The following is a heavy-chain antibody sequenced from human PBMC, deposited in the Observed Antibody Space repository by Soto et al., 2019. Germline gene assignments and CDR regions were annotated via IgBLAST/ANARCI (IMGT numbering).Heavy chain of an antibody. CDR3: ARSLRGGNVNFDY. CDR2: MNPDSGDT. Sequence: QVQLVQSGAEVKKPGASVKVSCKASGYAFTSYDINWVRQATGQGLEWMGWMNPDSGDTGYVEKFQGRVTMTRDTSINTAYMGLSSLRSEDTAVYYCARSLRGGNVNFDYWGQGTLVTVSS. J-gene: IGHJ4*02. D-gene: IGHD2-15*01. CDR1: GYAFTSYD. V-gene: IGHV1-8*01.